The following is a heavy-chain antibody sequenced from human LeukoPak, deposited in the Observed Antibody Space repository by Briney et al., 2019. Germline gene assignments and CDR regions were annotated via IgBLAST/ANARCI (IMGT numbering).Heavy chain of an antibody. Sequence: SVKVSCKASGGTFSSYAISGVRQAPGQGLEWMGGIIPIFGTAKYAQKFQGRVTITTDESTSTAYMELSSLRSEDTAVYYCARERDYGGNPDFDYWGQGPLVTVSS. CDR2: IIPIFGTA. CDR1: GGTFSSYA. D-gene: IGHD4-23*01. CDR3: ARERDYGGNPDFDY. J-gene: IGHJ4*02. V-gene: IGHV1-69*05.